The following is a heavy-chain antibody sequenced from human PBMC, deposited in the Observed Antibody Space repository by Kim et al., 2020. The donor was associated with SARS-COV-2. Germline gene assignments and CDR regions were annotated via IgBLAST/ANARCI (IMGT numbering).Heavy chain of an antibody. J-gene: IGHJ5*02. CDR2: ISDDSGTI. Sequence: GGSLRLFCAASGFSFNSHAMAWVRQAPGKGLEWVSSISDDSGTIFYADYVKGRFTISRDNPKNTVYLQMNSLSADDTAVYYCTRDPPWFDPWGLGTLVSVSS. V-gene: IGHV3-23*01. CDR1: GFSFNSHA. CDR3: TRDPPWFDP.